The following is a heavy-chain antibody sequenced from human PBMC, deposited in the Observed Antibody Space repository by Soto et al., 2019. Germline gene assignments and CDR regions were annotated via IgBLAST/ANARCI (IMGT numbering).Heavy chain of an antibody. CDR3: ASLDGSSECDFWSP. V-gene: IGHV4-39*01. Sequence: QLQLQESGPGLVKPPETLSLTCTVSGGSISSSSYYWGWIRQPPGKGLEWIGSIYYSGSTYYNPSLKSRVTISVDRSKNQFSLKLSSVTAADTAVYYCASLDGSSECDFWSPWGQGTLVTVSS. D-gene: IGHD3-3*01. J-gene: IGHJ5*02. CDR2: IYYSGST. CDR1: GGSISSSSYY.